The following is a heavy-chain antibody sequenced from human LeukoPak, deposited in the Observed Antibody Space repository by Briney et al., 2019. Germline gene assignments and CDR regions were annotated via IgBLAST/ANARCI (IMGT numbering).Heavy chain of an antibody. Sequence: GASLRLSCAASGFIFRNYAMSWVRQAPGKGLEWVSAITGSGDTTYYADSVKGRFTISRDNSKNTLYVEMNTLRAEDTAVYYCAKWGAYDILTGYYVSDFWGQGTLVTVSS. V-gene: IGHV3-23*01. J-gene: IGHJ4*02. CDR2: ITGSGDTT. CDR1: GFIFRNYA. D-gene: IGHD3-9*01. CDR3: AKWGAYDILTGYYVSDF.